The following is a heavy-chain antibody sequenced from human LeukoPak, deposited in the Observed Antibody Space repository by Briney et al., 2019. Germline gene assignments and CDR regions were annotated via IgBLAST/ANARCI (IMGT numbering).Heavy chain of an antibody. CDR2: IYYSGST. D-gene: IGHD3-10*01. V-gene: IGHV4-39*01. Sequence: PSETLSLTCTVSGGSISSSSYYWGWIRQPPGKGLEWIGSIYYSGSTYYNPSLKSRVTISVDTSKNQFSLKLSSVTAADTAVYYCARHRSEYCYGSGSWKDYWGQGTLVTVSS. J-gene: IGHJ4*02. CDR1: GGSISSSSYY. CDR3: ARHRSEYCYGSGSWKDY.